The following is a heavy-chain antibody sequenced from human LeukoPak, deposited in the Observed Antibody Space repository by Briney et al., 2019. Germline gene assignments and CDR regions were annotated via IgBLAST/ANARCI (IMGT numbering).Heavy chain of an antibody. V-gene: IGHV3-23*01. D-gene: IGHD5-18*01. CDR1: GFIFNSHS. CDR2: ISGSGGST. J-gene: IGHJ4*02. Sequence: GGSLRLSCAASGFIFNSHSMNWVRQAPGKGLEWVSAISGSGGSTYYADSVKGRFTISRDNSKNTLYLQMNSLRAEDTAVYYCAKDSRVRWGYRGYWGQGTLVTVSS. CDR3: AKDSRVRWGYRGY.